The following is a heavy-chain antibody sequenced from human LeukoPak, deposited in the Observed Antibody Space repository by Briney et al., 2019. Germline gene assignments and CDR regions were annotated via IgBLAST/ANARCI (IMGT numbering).Heavy chain of an antibody. CDR2: ISSSSRHI. V-gene: IGHV3-21*01. Sequence: GSLRHSCAASGFTFSSYSMNWVRQAPGKGLDWVSSISSSSRHIYYADSVKGRFTISRDNAKNSLYLQMNSLRVEDTAVYYCARGVGLGGWFDPWGQGTLVTVSS. J-gene: IGHJ5*02. CDR1: GFTFSSYS. D-gene: IGHD3-16*01. CDR3: ARGVGLGGWFDP.